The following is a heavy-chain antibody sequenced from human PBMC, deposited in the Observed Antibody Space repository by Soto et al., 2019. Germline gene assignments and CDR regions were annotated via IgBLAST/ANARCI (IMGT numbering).Heavy chain of an antibody. Sequence: QMQLVQSGAEVKKPGASVTVSCKASDYIFTTYGISWVRQAPGQGLEWMGWVSAYSNITKYAQKFQGRVTMTTETSTSTVYMELRSLRSDDTAMYYCARNGERDLGLNYYFYYGMDVWGQGTSVTVSS. J-gene: IGHJ6*02. CDR3: ARNGERDLGLNYYFYYGMDV. CDR1: DYIFTTYG. D-gene: IGHD3-10*01. V-gene: IGHV1-18*01. CDR2: VSAYSNIT.